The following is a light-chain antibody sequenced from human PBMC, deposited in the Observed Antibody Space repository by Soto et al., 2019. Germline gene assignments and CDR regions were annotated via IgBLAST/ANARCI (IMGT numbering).Light chain of an antibody. Sequence: EIVMTQSPATLSVSPGERATLSCRASQSVSSNLAWYQQKPGQAPRLLIYGASTRATGSPARFSVSGSGTEFTLTISSLQSEDFAVYYCQQYNNWPLTFGQGTKVEIK. V-gene: IGKV3-15*01. J-gene: IGKJ1*01. CDR2: GAS. CDR3: QQYNNWPLT. CDR1: QSVSSN.